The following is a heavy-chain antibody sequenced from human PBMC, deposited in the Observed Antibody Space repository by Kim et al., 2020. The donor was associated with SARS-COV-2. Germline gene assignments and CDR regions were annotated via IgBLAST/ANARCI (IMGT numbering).Heavy chain of an antibody. CDR2: T. CDR3: AKGLLGTPFDY. Sequence: TYNADSVEGPFTSTRDNSKNTLYLQMNSLRTEETALYYCAKGLLGTPFDYWGQGTLVTVSS. D-gene: IGHD7-27*01. J-gene: IGHJ4*02. V-gene: IGHV3-43*01.